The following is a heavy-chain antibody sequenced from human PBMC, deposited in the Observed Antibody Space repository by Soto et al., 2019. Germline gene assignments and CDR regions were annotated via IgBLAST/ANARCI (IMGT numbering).Heavy chain of an antibody. Sequence: GAPVKVSCKASGGTFSSYTISWVRQAPGQGLEWMGRIIPILGIANYAQKFQGRVTITADKSTSTAYMELSSLRSEDTAVYYCARDHRPGSIAARTPLWYWGQGTLVTVSS. CDR1: GGTFSSYT. CDR2: IIPILGIA. D-gene: IGHD6-6*01. CDR3: ARDHRPGSIAARTPLWY. J-gene: IGHJ4*02. V-gene: IGHV1-69*04.